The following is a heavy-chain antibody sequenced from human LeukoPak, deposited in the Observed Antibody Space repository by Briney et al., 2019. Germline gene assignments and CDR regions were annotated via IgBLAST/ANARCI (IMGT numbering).Heavy chain of an antibody. CDR2: IIPIFGTA. CDR3: AREPPWAVANTGYFGY. J-gene: IGHJ4*02. V-gene: IGHV1-69*01. Sequence: ASVKVSCKASGGTFSSYAISWVRQAPGQGLEWMGGIIPIFGTANYAQKFQGRVTITADESTSTAYMELSSLRSEDTAVYYCAREPPWAVANTGYFGYWGQGTLVTVSS. D-gene: IGHD6-19*01. CDR1: GGTFSSYA.